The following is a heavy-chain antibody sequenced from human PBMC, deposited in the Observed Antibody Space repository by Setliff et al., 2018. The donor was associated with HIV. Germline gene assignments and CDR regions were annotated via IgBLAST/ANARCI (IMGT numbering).Heavy chain of an antibody. CDR3: AKQGYSDSLYAFDV. Sequence: ASVKVSCKASGYTFTGYYIDWLRQAPAHGLEWMGRINPKSGAINYAQKFQGRVTVTRDTSIGTAYMELRRLTSDDTAVYYCAKQGYSDSLYAFDVWGQGTMVTVSS. D-gene: IGHD1-26*01. V-gene: IGHV1-2*02. CDR2: INPKSGAI. CDR1: GYTFTGYY. J-gene: IGHJ3*01.